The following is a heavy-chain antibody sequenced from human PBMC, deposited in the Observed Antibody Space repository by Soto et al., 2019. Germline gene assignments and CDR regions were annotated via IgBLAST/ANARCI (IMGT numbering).Heavy chain of an antibody. Sequence: QLKLQESGPGLVKPSEPLSLTCTVSGASISIGSNSWGGIRKPPGKGLGWIGSIYYSGSTYYNPSLKSRVTISVDTSKNQFSLKLSSVTAADTAVYYCARTAPGFDSGYGPFDYFDYWGQGTLVTVSS. CDR2: IYYSGST. D-gene: IGHD5-12*01. CDR3: ARTAPGFDSGYGPFDYFDY. CDR1: GASISIGSNS. J-gene: IGHJ4*02. V-gene: IGHV4-39*01.